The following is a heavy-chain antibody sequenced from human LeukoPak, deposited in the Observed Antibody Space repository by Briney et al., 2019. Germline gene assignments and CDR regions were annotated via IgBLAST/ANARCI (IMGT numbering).Heavy chain of an antibody. CDR1: SDSINNYY. V-gene: IGHV4-59*01. CDR3: ARRRVLPPAYYFDY. J-gene: IGHJ4*02. Sequence: SETLSLTCTVSSDSINNYYWTWIRQPPGKGLEWIGYIYNSGSAIYNPSLKSRVTISVDTSKNQFSLKLSSMTAADTAVYYCARRRVLPPAYYFDYWGQGTLVTVSS. CDR2: IYNSGSA. D-gene: IGHD2/OR15-2a*01.